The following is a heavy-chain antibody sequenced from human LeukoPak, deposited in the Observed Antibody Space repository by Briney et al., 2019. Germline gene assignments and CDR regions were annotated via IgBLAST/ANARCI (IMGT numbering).Heavy chain of an antibody. Sequence: GSLRLSCAASGFTFSTYAMSWVRQAPGKGLEWVSAISGRAGSTYYADSVKGRFTISRDNSKNTLFLLMNSLTREDTAVYYCARGVEVVAADVFDHWGQGSLVTVSS. CDR1: GFTFSTYA. V-gene: IGHV3-23*01. J-gene: IGHJ4*02. CDR2: ISGRAGST. D-gene: IGHD2-2*01. CDR3: ARGVEVVAADVFDH.